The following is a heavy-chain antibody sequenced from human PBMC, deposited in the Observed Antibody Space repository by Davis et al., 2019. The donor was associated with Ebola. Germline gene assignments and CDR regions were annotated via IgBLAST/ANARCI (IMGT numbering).Heavy chain of an antibody. Sequence: GESLKISCAASGFTFSGSAMHWARQASGKGLEWVGRIRSKANSYATAYAASVKGRFTISRDDSKNTAYLQMNSLKTEDTAVYYCSAAGHVDYWGQGTLVTVSS. CDR1: GFTFSGSA. J-gene: IGHJ4*02. CDR2: IRSKANSYAT. CDR3: SAAGHVDY. V-gene: IGHV3-73*01. D-gene: IGHD6-13*01.